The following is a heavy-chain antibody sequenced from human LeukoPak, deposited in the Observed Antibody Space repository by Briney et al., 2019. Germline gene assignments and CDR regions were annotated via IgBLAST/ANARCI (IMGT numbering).Heavy chain of an antibody. D-gene: IGHD6-13*01. CDR1: GFTFSSYA. CDR3: ARDPDSSSWYYFDY. Sequence: GGSLRLSCAASGFTFSSYAMHWVRQAPGKGLEWVAVISYDGSNKYYADSVKGRFTISRDNSKNTLYLQMNSLRAEDTAVYYCARDPDSSSWYYFDYWGQGTLVTVSS. CDR2: ISYDGSNK. V-gene: IGHV3-30-3*01. J-gene: IGHJ4*02.